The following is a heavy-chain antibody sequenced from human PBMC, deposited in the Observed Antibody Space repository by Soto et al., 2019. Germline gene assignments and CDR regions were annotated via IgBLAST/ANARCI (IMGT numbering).Heavy chain of an antibody. D-gene: IGHD1-26*01. CDR2: ISYDGSNT. CDR1: GFTFRSYG. CDR3: AKEGGLSGSYYISSSYYFDY. V-gene: IGHV3-30*18. J-gene: IGHJ4*02. Sequence: QVQLVESGGGVVQPGRSLRLSCVASGFTFRSYGMHWVRQAPGKGLEWVAIISYDGSNTYYADSVKGRFTISRDNSKNTLYLQMNSLRAEDTSVYYCAKEGGLSGSYYISSSYYFDYWGQGTLVTVSS.